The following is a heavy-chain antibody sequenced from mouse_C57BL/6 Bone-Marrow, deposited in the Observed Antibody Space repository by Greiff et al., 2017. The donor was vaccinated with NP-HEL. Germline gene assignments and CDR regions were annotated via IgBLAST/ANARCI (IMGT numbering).Heavy chain of an antibody. CDR2: INPNNGGT. CDR3: ARWKRCFSSYYFDY. V-gene: IGHV1-26*01. CDR1: GYTFTDYY. J-gene: IGHJ2*01. D-gene: IGHD1-1*01. Sequence: EVQLQQSGPELVKPGASVKISCKASGYTFTDYYMNWVKQSHGKSLEWIGDINPNNGGTSYNQKFKGKATLTVDKSSSTAYMELRSLTSEDSAVYYCARWKRCFSSYYFDYWGQGTTLTVSS.